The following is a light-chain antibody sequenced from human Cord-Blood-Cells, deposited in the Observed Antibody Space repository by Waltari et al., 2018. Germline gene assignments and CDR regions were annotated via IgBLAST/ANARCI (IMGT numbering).Light chain of an antibody. Sequence: EIQMTQSPSTLSASVGDRVTITCRASPSISSWLAWYQQKPGKAPKLLIYDASSLESGVPSRFSGSGSGTEFTLTISSLQPDDFATYYCQQYNSYSTTFGQGTKLEIK. CDR1: PSISSW. CDR3: QQYNSYSTT. CDR2: DAS. V-gene: IGKV1-5*01. J-gene: IGKJ2*01.